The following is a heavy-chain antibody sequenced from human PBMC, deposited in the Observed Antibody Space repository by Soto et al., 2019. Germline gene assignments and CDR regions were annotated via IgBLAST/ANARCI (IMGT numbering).Heavy chain of an antibody. V-gene: IGHV3-66*01. J-gene: IGHJ4*02. CDR2: IFSAGST. Sequence: PGGSLRLSCAASGFTVSNNYMTWFRQAPGRGLDWVSIIFSAGSTYYADSVRGRFTISRDNSKNTLYLQMSSLRAEDTAIYYCARGAGGNSWRSPTFDSWGQGTLVTVSS. CDR3: ARGAGGNSWRSPTFDS. CDR1: GFTVSNNY. D-gene: IGHD5-18*01.